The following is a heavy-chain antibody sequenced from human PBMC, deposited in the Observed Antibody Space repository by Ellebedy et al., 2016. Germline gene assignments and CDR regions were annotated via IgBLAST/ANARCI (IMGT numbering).Heavy chain of an antibody. D-gene: IGHD2/OR15-2a*01. Sequence: SETLSLXXAVYGGSFSGYYWSWIRQPPGKGLEWIGEINHSGSTNYNPSLKRRVTISVDTSKNQFSLKLSSVTAADTAVYYCARGRPDLIFDYWGQGTLVTVSS. CDR2: INHSGST. J-gene: IGHJ4*02. CDR3: ARGRPDLIFDY. CDR1: GGSFSGYY. V-gene: IGHV4-34*01.